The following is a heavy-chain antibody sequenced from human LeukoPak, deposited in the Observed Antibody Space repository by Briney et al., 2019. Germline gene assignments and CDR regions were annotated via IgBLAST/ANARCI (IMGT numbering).Heavy chain of an antibody. CDR1: GGSISSSSYY. J-gene: IGHJ4*02. CDR3: ASEQQWLNY. D-gene: IGHD6-19*01. Sequence: PSETLSLTCTVSGGSISSSSYYWGWVRQPPGKGLEWIGEINHSGSTNYNPSLKSRVTISVDTSKNQFSLKLSSVTAADTAVYYCASEQQWLNYWGQGTLVTVSS. CDR2: INHSGST. V-gene: IGHV4-39*07.